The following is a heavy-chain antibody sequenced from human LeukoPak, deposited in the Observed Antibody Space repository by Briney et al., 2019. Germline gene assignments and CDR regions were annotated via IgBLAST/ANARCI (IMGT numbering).Heavy chain of an antibody. CDR1: GFTFSNYA. V-gene: IGHV3-23*01. CDR3: AISPVLRNTYYYGMDV. CDR2: IGDSGDRT. Sequence: PGGSLTLSCAASGFTFSNYAMSWVRQPPGKGLEWVSSIGDSGDRTYYADSVKGRFTVSRVNSKNTLYLQMISLRPEDTAVYYCAISPVLRNTYYYGMDVWGQGTTVTVS. J-gene: IGHJ6*02. D-gene: IGHD3-16*01.